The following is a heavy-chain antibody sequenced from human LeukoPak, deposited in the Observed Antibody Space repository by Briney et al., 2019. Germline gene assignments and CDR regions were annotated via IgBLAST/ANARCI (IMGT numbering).Heavy chain of an antibody. CDR2: INDKSDGGTT. Sequence: PGGSLRLSCAASGFTFNYAWMSWVRQAPGKGLEWVGRINDKSDGGTTGYATPVKGRFTISRDDSKNTVYLQMNSLKTEDTAVYYCTTGLAFWGQGTLVTVSS. V-gene: IGHV3-15*01. J-gene: IGHJ4*02. CDR3: TTGLAF. CDR1: GFTFNYAW.